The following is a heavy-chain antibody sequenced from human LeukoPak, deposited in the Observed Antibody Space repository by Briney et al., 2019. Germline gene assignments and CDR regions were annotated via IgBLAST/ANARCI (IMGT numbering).Heavy chain of an antibody. CDR2: IIPNSGGT. J-gene: IGHJ4*02. D-gene: IGHD5-12*01. CDR1: GYTFTGFY. CDR3: ARDRRGLSNIF. Sequence: ASVKVSCKASGYTFTGFYMHWMRQAPGQGLEWMGWIIPNSGGTNYAQSFQGRVTMTSDTSINTAYMELSSLRSGDTAVYYCARDRRGLSNIFWGQGTLVTVSS. V-gene: IGHV1-2*02.